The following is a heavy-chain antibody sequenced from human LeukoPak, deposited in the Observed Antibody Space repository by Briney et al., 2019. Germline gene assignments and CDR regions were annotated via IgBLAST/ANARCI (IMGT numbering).Heavy chain of an antibody. CDR3: ARLGDTVTNIPIPDAFDI. D-gene: IGHD4-17*01. J-gene: IGHJ3*02. CDR2: IIPIFGTA. CDR1: GGTFSSYA. Sequence: ASVKVSCKASGGTFSSYAISWVRQAPGQGLEWMGGIIPIFGTANYAQKFRGRVTITADESTSTAYMELSSLRSEDTAVYYCARLGDTVTNIPIPDAFDIWGQGTMVTVSS. V-gene: IGHV1-69*13.